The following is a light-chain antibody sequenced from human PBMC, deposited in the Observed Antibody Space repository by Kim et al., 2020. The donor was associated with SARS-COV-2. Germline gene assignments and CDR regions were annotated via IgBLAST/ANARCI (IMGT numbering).Light chain of an antibody. V-gene: IGLV3-19*01. CDR3: NSRDSSGNHVV. CDR2: GKN. CDR1: SLRSYY. J-gene: IGLJ2*01. Sequence: ALGQTVRITCQGDSLRSYYASWYQQKPGQAPVLVIYGKNNRPSGIPDRFSGSSSGNTASLTITGAQAEDEADYYSNSRDSSGNHVVFGGGTQLT.